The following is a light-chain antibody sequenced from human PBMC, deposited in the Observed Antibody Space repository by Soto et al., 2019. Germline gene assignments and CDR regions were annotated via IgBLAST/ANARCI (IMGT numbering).Light chain of an antibody. CDR3: QQSYSTPLT. V-gene: IGKV1-39*01. Sequence: DSQMTQSPSSLSAFVGDRVTITCRASQSISSSLNWYQQKPGKAPKLLIYAASSLQSGVPSRFSGSVSGTDFTLTISSLQPEDFTAYYCQQSYSTPLTFGGGTKVNIK. CDR2: AAS. J-gene: IGKJ4*01. CDR1: QSISSS.